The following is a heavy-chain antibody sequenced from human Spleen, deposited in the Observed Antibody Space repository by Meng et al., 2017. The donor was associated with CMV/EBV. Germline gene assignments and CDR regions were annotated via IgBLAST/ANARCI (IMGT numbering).Heavy chain of an antibody. J-gene: IGHJ4*02. Sequence: ASVKVSCKASGYTFTGYYMHWVRQAPGQGLEWMGWISTYKGRTNYAQKFQGRVTMTTETSTSTAHVELRSLRSDDTAVYYCARESDPTFFDYWGLGTLVTVSS. CDR3: ARESDPTFFDY. CDR1: GYTFTGYY. CDR2: ISTYKGRT. V-gene: IGHV1-18*04.